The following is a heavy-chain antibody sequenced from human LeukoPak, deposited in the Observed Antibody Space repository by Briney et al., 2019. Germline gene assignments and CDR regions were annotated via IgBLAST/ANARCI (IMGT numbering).Heavy chain of an antibody. D-gene: IGHD3-10*01. CDR1: GYTFTYRY. V-gene: IGHV1-45*02. Sequence: SVKVSCKASGYTFTYRYLHWVRQAPGQALEWMGWITPFNGNTNYAQKFQDRVTITRDRSMSTAYMELSSLRSEDTAMYYCALPMVRENALDIWGQGTMVTVSS. CDR2: ITPFNGNT. J-gene: IGHJ3*02. CDR3: ALPMVRENALDI.